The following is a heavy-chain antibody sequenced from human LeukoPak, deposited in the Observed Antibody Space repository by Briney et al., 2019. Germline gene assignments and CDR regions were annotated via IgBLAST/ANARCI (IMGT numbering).Heavy chain of an antibody. CDR3: ASVGYCSSTSCYYYYYYMDV. CDR1: GYTLTELS. J-gene: IGHJ6*03. V-gene: IGHV1-2*02. CDR2: INPNSGGT. D-gene: IGHD2-2*01. Sequence: ASVKVSCKVSGYTLTELSMHWVRQAPGKGLEWMGWINPNSGGTNYAQKFQGRVTMTRDTSISTAYMELSRLRSDDTAVYYCASVGYCSSTSCYYYYYYMDVWGKGTTVTVSS.